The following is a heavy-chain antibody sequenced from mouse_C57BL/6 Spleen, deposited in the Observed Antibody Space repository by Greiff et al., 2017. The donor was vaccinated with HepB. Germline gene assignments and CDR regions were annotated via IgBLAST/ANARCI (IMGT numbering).Heavy chain of an antibody. CDR1: GYAFSSSW. CDR3: ASVGDYAGFAY. CDR2: IYPGDGDT. Sequence: VQLQQSGPELVKPGASVKISCKASGYAFSSSWMNWVKQRPGKGLEWIGRIYPGDGDTNYNGKFKGKATLTADKSSSTAYMQLSSLTSEDSAVYFCASVGDYAGFAYWGQGTLVTVSA. V-gene: IGHV1-82*01. D-gene: IGHD2-4*01. J-gene: IGHJ3*01.